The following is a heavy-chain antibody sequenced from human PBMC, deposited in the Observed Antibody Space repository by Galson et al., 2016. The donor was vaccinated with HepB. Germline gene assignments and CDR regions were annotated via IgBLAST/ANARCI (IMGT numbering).Heavy chain of an antibody. Sequence: SLRLSCAASGITFSNYVMSWVRRAPGKGLEWVSAISGSGSTYYADSVQGRFSISRDSSKNTLYLQMNSLSAEDTAVYYCATLTVAILAFDVWGQGTMVTVSS. J-gene: IGHJ3*01. CDR2: ISGSGST. CDR3: ATLTVAILAFDV. D-gene: IGHD2-21*01. CDR1: GITFSNYV. V-gene: IGHV3-23*01.